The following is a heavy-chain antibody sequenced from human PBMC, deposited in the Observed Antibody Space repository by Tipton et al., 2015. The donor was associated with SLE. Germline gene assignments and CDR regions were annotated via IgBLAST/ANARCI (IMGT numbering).Heavy chain of an antibody. CDR3: ARERQLGL. V-gene: IGHV1-69*10. Sequence: QSGPEVKKPGASVKVSCMASGGTFSSYAISWVRQAPGQGLEWMGGIIPILGIANYAQKFQGRVTITTDESTSTAYMELSSLRSDDTAVYYCARERQLGLWGQGTLVTVSS. CDR2: IIPILGIA. J-gene: IGHJ5*02. D-gene: IGHD6-13*01. CDR1: GGTFSSYA.